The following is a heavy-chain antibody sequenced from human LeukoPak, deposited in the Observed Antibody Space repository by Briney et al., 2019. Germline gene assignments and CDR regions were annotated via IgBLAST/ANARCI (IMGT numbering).Heavy chain of an antibody. CDR2: IYTSGST. J-gene: IGHJ4*02. D-gene: IGHD3-9*01. CDR3: ARDPTYYDILTGPN. CDR1: GGSISSGSYY. V-gene: IGHV4-61*02. Sequence: TLSLTCTVSGGSISSGSYYWSWIRQPAGKGLEWIGRIYTSGSTNYNPSLKSRVTISVDTSKNQFSLKLSSVTAADTAVYYCARDPTYYDILTGPNWGQGTLVTVSS.